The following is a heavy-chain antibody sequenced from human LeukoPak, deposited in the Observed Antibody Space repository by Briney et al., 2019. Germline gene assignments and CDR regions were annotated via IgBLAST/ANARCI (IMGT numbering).Heavy chain of an antibody. J-gene: IGHJ2*01. V-gene: IGHV3-13*04. CDR1: GFTLSSYD. Sequence: AGGSLRLSCAASGFTLSSYDMHWVRQPTGKGLGWVSGIGIAGDTSYPGSVKGRFTISRQNAKNSLYLQMNSLRAGDTAVYYCARDLLVRGGSYFDLWGRGTLVTVSS. CDR3: ARDLLVRGGSYFDL. D-gene: IGHD3-10*01. CDR2: IGIAGDT.